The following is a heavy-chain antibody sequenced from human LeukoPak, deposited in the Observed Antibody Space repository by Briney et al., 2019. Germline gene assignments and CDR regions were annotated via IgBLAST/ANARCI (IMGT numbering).Heavy chain of an antibody. V-gene: IGHV3-33*01. CDR2: IWYDGSNK. Sequence: PGGSLRLSCAASGFTFSSYGMHWVRQAPGKGLEWVAVIWYDGSNKYYADSVKGRFTISRDNSKNTLYLQMNSLRAEDTAVYYCARGLGYCSSTSCNYYFDYRGQGTLVTVSS. D-gene: IGHD2-2*01. CDR3: ARGLGYCSSTSCNYYFDY. CDR1: GFTFSSYG. J-gene: IGHJ4*02.